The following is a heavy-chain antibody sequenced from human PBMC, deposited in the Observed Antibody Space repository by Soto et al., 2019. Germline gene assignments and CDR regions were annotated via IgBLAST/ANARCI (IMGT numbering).Heavy chain of an antibody. CDR3: ARGSYPLPLYFQH. D-gene: IGHD3-10*01. CDR2: IYHGGST. V-gene: IGHV4-30-2*01. Sequence: QLQLQESGSGLVKPSQTLSLTCAVSGGSISSGGYSWRWIRQPPGKGLEWIGYIYHGGSTYYNPSLKSRVTISVDRSKNQFSLKLSSVTAADTAVYYCARGSYPLPLYFQHWGQGTLVTVSS. J-gene: IGHJ1*01. CDR1: GGSISSGGYS.